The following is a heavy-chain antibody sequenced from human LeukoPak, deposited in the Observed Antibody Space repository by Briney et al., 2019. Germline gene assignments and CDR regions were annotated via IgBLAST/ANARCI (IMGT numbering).Heavy chain of an antibody. J-gene: IGHJ5*02. CDR3: ARELSPEEGYNWFDP. Sequence: SETLSLTCTVSGGSISSGSYYWGWIRQPPGKGLEWIGSIYYSGSTYYNPSLKSRVTISVDTSKNQFSLKLSSVTAADTAVYYCARELSPEEGYNWFDPWGQGTLVTVSS. V-gene: IGHV4-39*01. D-gene: IGHD3-16*02. CDR2: IYYSGST. CDR1: GGSISSGSYY.